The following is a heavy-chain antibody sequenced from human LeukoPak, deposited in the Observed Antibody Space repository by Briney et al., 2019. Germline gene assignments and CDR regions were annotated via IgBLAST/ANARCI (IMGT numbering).Heavy chain of an antibody. CDR3: ARPLRYFAWLGGYLDY. D-gene: IGHD3-9*01. V-gene: IGHV3-7*01. Sequence: GGSLRLSCAASGFTFSSYWMTWVRQARGKGLEWVPNIKQDGSERYYVDAVKGRFTITRDNDKNSLYLQMNSLRAEDTAVYYCARPLRYFAWLGGYLDYWGPGTLVTVSS. CDR2: IKQDGSER. J-gene: IGHJ4*02. CDR1: GFTFSSYW.